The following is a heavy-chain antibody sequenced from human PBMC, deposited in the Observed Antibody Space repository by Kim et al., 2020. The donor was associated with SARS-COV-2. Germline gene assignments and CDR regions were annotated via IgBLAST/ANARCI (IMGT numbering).Heavy chain of an antibody. CDR2: ICDDGGSA. CDR1: GFTFTAYA. D-gene: IGHD4-4*01. V-gene: IGHV3-23*01. Sequence: GGSLRLSCAASGFTFTAYAMHWVRQAPGTGLEWVSVICDDGGSAYYADSVKGRFTISRDNSKKTLYLQMNSLRAEDTAVYYCAKEWRMTTLITGGDYFDNWGQRTLVTVSS. CDR3: AKEWRMTTLITGGDYFDN. J-gene: IGHJ4*02.